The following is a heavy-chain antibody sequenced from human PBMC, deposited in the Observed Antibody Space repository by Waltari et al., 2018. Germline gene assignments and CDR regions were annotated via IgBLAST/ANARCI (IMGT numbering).Heavy chain of an antibody. CDR1: GYSISSGYY. CDR2: NYHSGST. V-gene: IGHV4-38-2*01. CDR3: ARGKYYYDSSGYPVTFDI. Sequence: QVQLQESGPGLVKPSETLSLTCAVPGYSISSGYYWGRTRQPPGTGLEWIGSNYHSGSTYYNPSLKGRVTISVDTSKNQFSLKLSSVTAADTAVYYCARGKYYYDSSGYPVTFDIWGQGTMVTVSS. J-gene: IGHJ3*02. D-gene: IGHD3-22*01.